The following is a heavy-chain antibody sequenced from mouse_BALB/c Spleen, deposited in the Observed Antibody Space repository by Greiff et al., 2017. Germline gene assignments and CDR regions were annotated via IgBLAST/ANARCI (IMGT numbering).Heavy chain of an antibody. CDR3: ARGTYFDY. V-gene: IGHV1-82*01. CDR2: IYPGDGDT. Sequence: QVQLQQSGPELVKPGASVKISCKASGYAFSSSWMNWVKQRPGQGLEWIGRIYPGDGDTNYNGKFKGKATLTADKSSSTAYMQLSSLTSVDSAVYFGARGTYFDYWGQGTTLTVSS. J-gene: IGHJ2*01. CDR1: GYAFSSSW.